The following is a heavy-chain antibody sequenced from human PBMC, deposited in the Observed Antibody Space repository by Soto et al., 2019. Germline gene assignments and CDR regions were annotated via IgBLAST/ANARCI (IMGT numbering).Heavy chain of an antibody. CDR2: IRSKAYGGTA. D-gene: IGHD2-2*03. CDR3: IRDWRPGYCRSTSSYLVDP. V-gene: IGHV3-49*04. CDR1: GFSFGDYA. Sequence: PGGSLRLSCTASGFSFGDYAMSWVRQAPGKGLEWVGFIRSKAYGGTAEYAASVKGRFTLSRDDSKSIAYLQLNGLKTEDTAVYYCIRDWRPGYCRSTSSYLVDPCGQGTLVTVAS. J-gene: IGHJ5*02.